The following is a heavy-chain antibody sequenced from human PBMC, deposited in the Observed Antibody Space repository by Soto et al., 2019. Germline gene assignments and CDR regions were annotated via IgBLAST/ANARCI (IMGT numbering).Heavy chain of an antibody. V-gene: IGHV3-7*01. CDR3: ARDLGRTAAGYYYYYAMDV. CDR1: GFTFSNYW. J-gene: IGHJ6*02. D-gene: IGHD2-2*01. CDR2: IKEDGSEK. Sequence: PGGSLRLSCVASGFTFSNYWMNWVRQAPGKGLEWVANIKEDGSEKYFADSVKGRFTISRDNAKNSLNLQMDSLRAEDTAVYYCARDLGRTAAGYYYYYAMDVWGQGTTVTVSS.